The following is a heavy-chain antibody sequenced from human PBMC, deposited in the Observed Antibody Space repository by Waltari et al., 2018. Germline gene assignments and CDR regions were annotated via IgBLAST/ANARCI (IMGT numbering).Heavy chain of an antibody. CDR2: ISGSVVST. V-gene: IGHV3-23*04. Sequence: EVQLVESGGGLVQPGGSLRLSCAASGFTFSDYAMNWVRQTPGKGLEWVSVISGSVVSTLNSAPLKGRFTIPRDNSKSTLCQQMNSQRAGDTAIYYCARGLRLVVTTATPHYWGQGTQVTVSS. CDR1: GFTFSDYA. D-gene: IGHD2-15*01. CDR3: ARGLRLVVTTATPHY. J-gene: IGHJ4*02.